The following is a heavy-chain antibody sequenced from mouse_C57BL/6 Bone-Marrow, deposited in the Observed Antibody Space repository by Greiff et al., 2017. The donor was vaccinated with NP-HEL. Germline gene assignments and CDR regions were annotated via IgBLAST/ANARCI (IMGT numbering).Heavy chain of an antibody. Sequence: EVQLQQSGPELVKPGASVKISCKASGYTFTDYYMNWVKQSHGKSLEWIGDINPNNGGTSYNQKFKGKATLTVDKSSSTAYMELRSLTSEDSAVYYCARGGLYYSNYVGYYFDYWGQGTTLTVSS. V-gene: IGHV1-26*01. CDR3: ARGGLYYSNYVGYYFDY. CDR1: GYTFTDYY. D-gene: IGHD2-5*01. J-gene: IGHJ2*01. CDR2: INPNNGGT.